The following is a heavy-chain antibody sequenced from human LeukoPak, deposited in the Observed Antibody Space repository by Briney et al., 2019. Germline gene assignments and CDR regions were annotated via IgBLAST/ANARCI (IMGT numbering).Heavy chain of an antibody. Sequence: GGSLRLSCAASGFTFSSYSMNWVRQAPGKGLEWVSYISSSSDTMYYADSVKGRFTISRDNAKNSLSLQMNNLRAEDTAIYYCARDYYDSSGYYTGGYWGQGTLVTVSS. D-gene: IGHD3-22*01. V-gene: IGHV3-48*04. CDR1: GFTFSSYS. CDR3: ARDYYDSSGYYTGGY. J-gene: IGHJ4*02. CDR2: ISSSSDTM.